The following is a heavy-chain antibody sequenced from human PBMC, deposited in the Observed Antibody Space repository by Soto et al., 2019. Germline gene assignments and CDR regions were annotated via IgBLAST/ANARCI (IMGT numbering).Heavy chain of an antibody. CDR3: GGMGGGAFDI. CDR1: GGSVSSGSYY. D-gene: IGHD1-26*01. J-gene: IGHJ3*02. CDR2: IYYSGST. V-gene: IGHV4-61*01. Sequence: SETLSLTCTVSGGSVSSGSYYWSWIRQPPGKGLEWIGYIYYSGSTNYNPSLKSRVTISVDTSKNQFSLKLSSVTAADTAVYFFGGMGGGAFDIWGQGTMVTVSS.